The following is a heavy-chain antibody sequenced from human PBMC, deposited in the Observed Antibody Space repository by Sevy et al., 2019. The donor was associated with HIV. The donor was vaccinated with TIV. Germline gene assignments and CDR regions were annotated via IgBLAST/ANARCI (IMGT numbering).Heavy chain of an antibody. D-gene: IGHD3-22*01. V-gene: IGHV3-21*01. J-gene: IGHJ4*02. CDR3: ASGSLDSTGYPFDY. CDR1: GFTFSIYT. CDR2: ISSSSTYI. Sequence: GGSLRLSCAASGFTFSIYTMNRVRQAPWKGLEWVSSISSSSTYIYYADSVRGRFTISRDNAKNSLYLQMHSLRAEDTAVYYCASGSLDSTGYPFDYWGQGTLVTVSS.